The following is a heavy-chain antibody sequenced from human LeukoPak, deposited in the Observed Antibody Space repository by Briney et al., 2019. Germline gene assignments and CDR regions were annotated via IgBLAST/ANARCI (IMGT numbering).Heavy chain of an antibody. CDR1: GGSFRSYY. D-gene: IGHD6-13*01. V-gene: IGHV4-59*01. CDR2: IYYSGST. J-gene: IGHJ2*01. Sequence: SETLSLTCTVSGGSFRSYYWSWIRQPPGKGLEWIGYIYYSGSTNYNPSLKSRVTISVDTSKNQSSLKLSSVTAADTAVYYCARVYYSSSYDYWYFDLWGRGTLVTVSS. CDR3: ARVYYSSSYDYWYFDL.